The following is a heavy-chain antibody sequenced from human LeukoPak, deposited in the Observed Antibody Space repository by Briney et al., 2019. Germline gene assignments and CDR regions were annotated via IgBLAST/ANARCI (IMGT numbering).Heavy chain of an antibody. J-gene: IGHJ5*02. CDR2: IYYSGST. V-gene: IGHV4-59*01. CDR1: GGSISSYY. D-gene: IGHD6-19*01. Sequence: SETLSLTCTVSGGSISSYYWSWIRQPPGKGLEWIGYIYYSGSTNYNPSLKSRVTISVDTSKNQFSLKLSSVTAADTAVYYCAREYSSGWYPSPFDPWGQGTLVTVSS. CDR3: AREYSSGWYPSPFDP.